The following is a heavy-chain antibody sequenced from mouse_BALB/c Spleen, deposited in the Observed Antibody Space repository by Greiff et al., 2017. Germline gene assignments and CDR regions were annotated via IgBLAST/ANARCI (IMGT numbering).Heavy chain of an antibody. CDR1: GYSFTGYN. Sequence: EVKLMESGPELEKPGASVKISCKASGYSFTGYNMNWVKQSNGKSLEWIGNIDPYYGGTSYNQKFKGKATLTVDKSSSTAYMQLKSLTSEDSAVYYCARNYRYDGAYAMDYWGQGTSVTVSS. CDR2: IDPYYGGT. J-gene: IGHJ4*01. D-gene: IGHD2-14*01. V-gene: IGHV1-39*01. CDR3: ARNYRYDGAYAMDY.